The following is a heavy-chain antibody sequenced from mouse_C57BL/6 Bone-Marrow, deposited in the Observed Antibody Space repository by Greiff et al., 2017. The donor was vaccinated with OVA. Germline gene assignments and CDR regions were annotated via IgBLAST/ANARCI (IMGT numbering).Heavy chain of an antibody. Sequence: EVKVVESGEGLVKPGGSLKLSCAASGFTFSSYAMSWVRQTPEKRLEWVAYISSGGDYIYYADTVKGRFPISRDNARNTLYLQMSSLESEDTAMYYCTRDRGYYSDDWFAYWGQGTLVTVSA. CDR1: GFTFSSYA. J-gene: IGHJ3*01. D-gene: IGHD2-12*01. CDR2: ISSGGDYI. CDR3: TRDRGYYSDDWFAY. V-gene: IGHV5-9-1*02.